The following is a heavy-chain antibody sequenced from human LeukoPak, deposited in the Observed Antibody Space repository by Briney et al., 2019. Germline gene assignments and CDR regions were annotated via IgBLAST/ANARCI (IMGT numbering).Heavy chain of an antibody. CDR3: AREDPGDAFDI. CDR2: IKQDGSEK. J-gene: IGHJ3*02. CDR1: GFTFSSYW. Sequence: GGSLRLSCAASGFTFSSYWMSWVRQAPGKGLEWVANIKQDGSEKYYVDSVKGRFTTSRDNAKNSLYLQMNSLRAEDTAVYYCAREDPGDAFDIWGQGTMVTVSS. V-gene: IGHV3-7*01.